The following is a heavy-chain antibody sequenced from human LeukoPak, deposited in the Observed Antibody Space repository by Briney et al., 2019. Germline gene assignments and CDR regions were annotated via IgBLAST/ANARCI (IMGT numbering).Heavy chain of an antibody. CDR2: IYWNSGGT. CDR1: GFTSNDHA. D-gene: IGHD6-13*01. CDR3: TKDITAGGLDY. V-gene: IGHV3-9*02. J-gene: IGHJ4*02. Sequence: GGSLRLSCAASGFTSNDHAMHWIRQIPGKGLEWVSGIYWNSGGTGYADSVKGRFTISRDNAKNSLYLQMNSLRTDDTALYYCTKDITAGGLDYWGQGTLVTVSS.